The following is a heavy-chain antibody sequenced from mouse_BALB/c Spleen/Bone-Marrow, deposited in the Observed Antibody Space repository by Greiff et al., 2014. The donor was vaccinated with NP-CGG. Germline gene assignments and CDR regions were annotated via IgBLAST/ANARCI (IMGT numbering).Heavy chain of an antibody. CDR2: IDPANDDT. CDR1: GFNIKDTY. J-gene: IGHJ1*01. CDR3: TRPSFYYGSSYWYFDV. Sequence: VQLQQSGPELVKPGASVKLSCAASGFNIKDTYMHWVKQRPEQGLEWIGRIDPANDDTKYDPKFQGKATITADTSSNTAYLQLSSLTSEDTAVYYCTRPSFYYGSSYWYFDVWGAGTTVTVSS. D-gene: IGHD1-1*01. V-gene: IGHV14-3*02.